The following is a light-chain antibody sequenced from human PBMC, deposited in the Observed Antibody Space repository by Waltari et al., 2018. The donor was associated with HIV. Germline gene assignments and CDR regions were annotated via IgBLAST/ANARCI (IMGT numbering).Light chain of an antibody. CDR1: QRVGSN. V-gene: IGKV3-15*01. CDR3: QQSKNWWS. CDR2: GAS. Sequence: EIVMTQSPATLSVSPGDRATLSCRASQRVGSNLAWYQQKPGQAPRLLMYGASTRATGGPARFSGRGSGTEFALTISSLQSEDFALYYCQQSKNWWSFGQGTKVEIK. J-gene: IGKJ1*01.